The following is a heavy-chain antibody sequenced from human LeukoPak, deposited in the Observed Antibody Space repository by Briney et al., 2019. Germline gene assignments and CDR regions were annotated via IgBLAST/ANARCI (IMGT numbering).Heavy chain of an antibody. J-gene: IGHJ2*01. V-gene: IGHV4-39*01. CDR3: ASTYYSSGWYFDL. CDR1: GGSISSSSYY. D-gene: IGHD6-19*01. CDR2: IYYSGST. Sequence: LSETLSLTCTVSGGSISSSSYYWGWIRQPPGKGLEWIGSIYYSGSTYYNPSLKSRVTISVDTSKNQFSLKLSSVTAADTAVYYCASTYYSSGWYFDLWGRGTLVTVSS.